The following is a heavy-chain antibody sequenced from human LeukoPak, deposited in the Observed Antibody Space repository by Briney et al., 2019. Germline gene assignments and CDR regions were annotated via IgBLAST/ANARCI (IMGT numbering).Heavy chain of an antibody. D-gene: IGHD3-22*01. CDR3: ARGMYGNYSVHY. V-gene: IGHV3-66*01. CDR2: IYSGGST. CDR1: GFTVSSNY. J-gene: IGHJ4*02. Sequence: PGGSLRLSCAASGFTVSSNYMSWVRQAPGKGLEWVSVIYSGGSTYYADSVKGRFTISRDNSKNTLYLQMNSLRAEDTAVYYCARGMYGNYSVHYWPQGPLVPVSS.